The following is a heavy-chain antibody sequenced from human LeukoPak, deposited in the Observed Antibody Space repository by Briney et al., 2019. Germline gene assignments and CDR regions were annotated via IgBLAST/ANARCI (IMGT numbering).Heavy chain of an antibody. CDR2: ISGSGDST. J-gene: IGHJ3*02. CDR1: GFTFSTYA. D-gene: IGHD3-22*01. Sequence: GGSLRLSCAASGFTFSTYAVNWVRQAPGKGLEWVSTISGSGDSTYYADSVRGRFTISRDNSKDTLYLQMNSLRAEDTAVYYCARVYRPYDSSGHPAFAIWGQGTMVTVSS. CDR3: ARVYRPYDSSGHPAFAI. V-gene: IGHV3-23*01.